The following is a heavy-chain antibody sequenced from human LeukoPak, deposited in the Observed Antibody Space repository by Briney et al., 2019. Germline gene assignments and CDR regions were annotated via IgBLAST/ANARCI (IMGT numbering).Heavy chain of an antibody. V-gene: IGHV3-23*01. CDR3: ARDGGSAYYWYFDY. CDR1: GFTFSSYA. Sequence: GGPLRLSCAASGFTFSSYAMNWVRQAPGKGLELVSTISGSGGSTYYADSVKGRFTISRDNSKNTLYLQMNSLRAEDAAVYYCARDGGSAYYWYFDYWGQGTLVTVSS. CDR2: ISGSGGST. J-gene: IGHJ4*02. D-gene: IGHD3-3*01.